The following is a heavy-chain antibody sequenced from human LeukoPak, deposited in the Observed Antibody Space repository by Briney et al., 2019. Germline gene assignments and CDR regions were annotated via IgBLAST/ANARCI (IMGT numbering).Heavy chain of an antibody. CDR1: GFTFGSYW. J-gene: IGHJ4*02. CDR2: IKQDGSEK. Sequence: GGSLRLSCAASGFTFGSYWMSWVRQAPGKGLEWVANIKQDGSEKYYVDPVKGRFTISRDNAKNSLYLQMNSLRAEDTAVYYCAREPESYYDYVWGSYRYTGYFDYWGQGTLVTVSS. V-gene: IGHV3-7*01. CDR3: AREPESYYDYVWGSYRYTGYFDY. D-gene: IGHD3-16*02.